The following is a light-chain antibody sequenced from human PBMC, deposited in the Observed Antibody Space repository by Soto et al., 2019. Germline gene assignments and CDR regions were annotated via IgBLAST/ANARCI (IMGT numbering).Light chain of an antibody. J-gene: IGKJ2*01. CDR2: GTS. CDR3: QHYGTSPPMYT. CDR1: QSLSTSY. V-gene: IGKV3-20*01. Sequence: EIVLTQSPVTLSLSPGERATLSCRASQSLSTSYVVWYQQRPGQAPRLLVYGTSTRAPDIPNRFSGSGSGTDFTLTISRLEPGDSAVYYCQHYGTSPPMYTFGQGTKLEIK.